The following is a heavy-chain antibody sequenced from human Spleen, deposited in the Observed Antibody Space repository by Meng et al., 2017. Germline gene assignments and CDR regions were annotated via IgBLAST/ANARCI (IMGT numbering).Heavy chain of an antibody. Sequence: VQLVQSGSELKKPGASVKLSCKASGYTFTTYNLHWVRQAPGQGLEWLGWINVYNGKTDYGYKFQDRVTLTTDRFTNTAYMELRSLRSDDTAVYYCATRGNPYLNCWGQGTLVTVSS. CDR1: GYTFTTYN. CDR2: INVYNGKT. J-gene: IGHJ4*02. CDR3: ATRGNPYLNC. V-gene: IGHV1-18*01.